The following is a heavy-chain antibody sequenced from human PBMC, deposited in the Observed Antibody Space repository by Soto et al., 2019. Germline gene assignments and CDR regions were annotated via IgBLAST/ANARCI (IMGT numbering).Heavy chain of an antibody. CDR1: GFTFSSYA. CDR2: ISYDGSNK. Sequence: GESLKISCAASGFTFSSYAMHWVRQAPGKGLEWVAVISYDGSNKYYADSVKGRFTISRDNSKNTLYLQMNSLRAEDTAVYYCARDRWTYYFDYWGQGTLVTVSS. CDR3: ARDRWTYYFDY. V-gene: IGHV3-30*04. J-gene: IGHJ4*02. D-gene: IGHD2-15*01.